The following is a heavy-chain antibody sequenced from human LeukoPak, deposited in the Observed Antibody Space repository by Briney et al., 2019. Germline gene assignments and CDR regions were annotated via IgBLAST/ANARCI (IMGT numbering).Heavy chain of an antibody. D-gene: IGHD2-15*01. V-gene: IGHV5-51*01. Sequence: GESLKISCKGSGYSFTSYWIGWVRQMPGKGLEWMGIIYPADSDTRYSPSFQGQVTISADKSISTAYLQWSSLKASDTAMYYCASPYCSGGSCYGRDWFDPWGQGTLVTVSS. J-gene: IGHJ5*02. CDR1: GYSFTSYW. CDR2: IYPADSDT. CDR3: ASPYCSGGSCYGRDWFDP.